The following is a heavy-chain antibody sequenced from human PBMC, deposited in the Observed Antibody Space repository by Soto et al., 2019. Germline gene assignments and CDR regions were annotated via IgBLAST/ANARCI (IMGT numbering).Heavy chain of an antibody. CDR1: GFIFSTFT. V-gene: IGHV3-30-3*01. CDR3: ARDPVVVVIVARGPPYGMDV. D-gene: IGHD2-2*01. CDR2: ISYDGTNT. J-gene: IGHJ6*02. Sequence: GSLLRPCSASGFIFSTFTMHWVRQAPGKGLEWVAVISYDGTNTYYADSVKGRFTISRDNSKNTLDLQMSSLRPEDTAVYYCARDPVVVVIVARGPPYGMDVWGQGTKVTVYS.